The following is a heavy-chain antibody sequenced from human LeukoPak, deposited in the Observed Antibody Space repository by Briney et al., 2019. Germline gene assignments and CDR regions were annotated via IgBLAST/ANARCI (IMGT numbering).Heavy chain of an antibody. V-gene: IGHV3-48*02. CDR2: ITYNSGTI. CDR3: ARDSGYSYADDY. CDR1: GFTFSSYA. J-gene: IGHJ4*02. Sequence: GGSLRLSCAASGFTFSSYAMQWVRQAPGKGLEWVSYITYNSGTIFYADSVKGRFTISRDNAKDSLYLQMSSLRDEDTAVYYCARDSGYSYADDYGGQGTLVTVSS. D-gene: IGHD5-18*01.